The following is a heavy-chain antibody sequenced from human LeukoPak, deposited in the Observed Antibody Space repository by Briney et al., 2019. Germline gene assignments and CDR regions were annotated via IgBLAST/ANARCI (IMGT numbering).Heavy chain of an antibody. CDR3: AGTLGYCSGGSCSN. CDR1: GFTFSDYY. CDR2: ISSSGSTI. Sequence: GGSLRLSCAASGFTFSDYYMSWIRQALGKGLEWVSYISSSGSTIYYADSVRGRFTISRDNAKNSLYLQMNSLRAEDTAVYYCAGTLGYCSGGSCSNWGQGTLVTVSS. V-gene: IGHV3-11*01. J-gene: IGHJ4*02. D-gene: IGHD2-15*01.